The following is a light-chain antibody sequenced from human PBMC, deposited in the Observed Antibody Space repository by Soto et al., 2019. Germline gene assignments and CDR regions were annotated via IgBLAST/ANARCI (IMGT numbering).Light chain of an antibody. Sequence: DIVMTQSPLSLPVTPGEPASISCRSSQSLLHSNGYNYLDWYLQKPGQSPQLLIYLGSNRASGVPDRFSGIGSGTDFTLKISRLEAEDVGVYYCMQALQTPVTFGPGTKVDIK. CDR2: LGS. V-gene: IGKV2-28*01. CDR3: MQALQTPVT. CDR1: QSLLHSNGYNY. J-gene: IGKJ3*01.